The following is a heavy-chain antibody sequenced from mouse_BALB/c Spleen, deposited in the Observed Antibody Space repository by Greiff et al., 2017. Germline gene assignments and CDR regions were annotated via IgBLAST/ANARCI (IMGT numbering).Heavy chain of an antibody. J-gene: IGHJ2*01. CDR2: ISYSGST. CDR3: ARSSRYEVYFDY. CDR1: GYSITSAYA. D-gene: IGHD1-1*01. V-gene: IGHV3-2*02. Sequence: EVKLMESGPGLVKPSQSLSLTCTVTGYSITSAYAWNWIRQFPGNKLEWMGYISYSGSTSYNPSLKSRISITRDTSKNQFFLQLNSVTTEDTATYYCARSSRYEVYFDYWGQGTTLTVSS.